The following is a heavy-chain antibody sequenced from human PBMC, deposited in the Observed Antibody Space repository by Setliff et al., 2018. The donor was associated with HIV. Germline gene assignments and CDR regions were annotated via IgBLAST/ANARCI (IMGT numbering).Heavy chain of an antibody. Sequence: SVKVSCKASGGTFRSHEISWVRQAPGQGLEWMGGIVPILNTGNYAPKFQGRVTITADESTTTAYMELSSLRSEDTAAYYCARIPNHSSGFDYWGQGTPVTVSS. D-gene: IGHD3-22*01. CDR2: IVPILNTG. CDR1: GGTFRSHE. V-gene: IGHV1-69*13. CDR3: ARIPNHSSGFDY. J-gene: IGHJ4*02.